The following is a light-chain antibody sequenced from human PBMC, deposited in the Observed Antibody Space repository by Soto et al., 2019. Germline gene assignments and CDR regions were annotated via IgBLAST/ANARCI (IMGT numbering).Light chain of an antibody. CDR1: PAIASF. CDR3: QQLNGSPWT. Sequence: IQLTQSPSSLSASVGDRVTITCRASPAIASFLAWDQQKPGTAPKRLFSDAATLQSGVPSRFSGSRSGTEYTLTIGSLQPEDFATYYCQQLNGSPWTFGQGTKVEI. V-gene: IGKV1-9*01. J-gene: IGKJ1*01. CDR2: DAA.